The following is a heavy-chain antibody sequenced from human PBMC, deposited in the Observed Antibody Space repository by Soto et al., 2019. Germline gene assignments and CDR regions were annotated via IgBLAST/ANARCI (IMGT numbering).Heavy chain of an antibody. CDR2: IGPYEGVT. V-gene: IGHV1-18*01. J-gene: IGHJ2*01. CDR1: GYSFNDYG. Sequence: QVQLEQSGAEVKKPGASVRVSCKASGYSFNDYGMSWVRQAPGQGLEWMGWIGPYEGVTNHAQTFQGRVTMTVDTSTTTADMELRSLRSDDTAIYYCARCYCSVGSCYTCWHFDLWGPGNLVTVTA. CDR3: ARCYCSVGSCYTCWHFDL. D-gene: IGHD2-15*01.